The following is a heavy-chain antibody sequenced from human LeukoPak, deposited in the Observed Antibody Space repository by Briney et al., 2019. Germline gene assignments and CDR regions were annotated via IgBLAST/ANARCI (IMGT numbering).Heavy chain of an antibody. CDR1: TFTFSDYG. J-gene: IGHJ4*02. D-gene: IGHD6-13*01. CDR3: ARDPASAGVYFDS. Sequence: GGSLRLSCVGSTFTFSDYGMHWVRQAPGKGLEWVAFIRNDGGKTYYADSAKGRFTISRDNSRHTLYLQMNSLRGEDTAVYYCARDPASAGVYFDSWGQGTLVTVSS. V-gene: IGHV3-30*02. CDR2: IRNDGGKT.